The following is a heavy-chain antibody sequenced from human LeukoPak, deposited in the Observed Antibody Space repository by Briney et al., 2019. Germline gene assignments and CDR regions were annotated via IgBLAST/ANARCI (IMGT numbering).Heavy chain of an antibody. D-gene: IGHD2-2*01. CDR1: GGSFSGYY. Sequence: SETLSLTCAVYGGSFSGYYWSWIRQPPGKGLEWIGEINHSGSTNYNPSLKSRVTISVDTSKNQFSLKLSSVTAADTAVDYFSRLVGPIYYYYYGMDVWGEGTTVTVSS. J-gene: IGHJ6*04. V-gene: IGHV4-34*01. CDR2: INHSGST. CDR3: SRLVGPIYYYYYGMDV.